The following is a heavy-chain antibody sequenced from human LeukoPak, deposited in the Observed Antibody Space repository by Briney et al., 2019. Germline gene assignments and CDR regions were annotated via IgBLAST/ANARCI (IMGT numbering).Heavy chain of an antibody. J-gene: IGHJ3*02. CDR1: GFTFSNAW. D-gene: IGHD2-2*02. CDR2: IKSKTDGGTT. CDR3: TTHIREETFDI. V-gene: IGHV3-15*01. Sequence: GGSLRLSCAASGFTFSNAWMSWVRQAPGKGLEWVGRIKSKTDGGTTDCAAPVKGRFTISRDDSKNTLYLQMNSLKTEDTGVYYCTTHIREETFDIWGQGTMVTVSS.